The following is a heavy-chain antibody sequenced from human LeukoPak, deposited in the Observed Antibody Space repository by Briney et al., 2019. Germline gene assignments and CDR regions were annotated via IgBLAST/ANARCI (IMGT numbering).Heavy chain of an antibody. CDR3: ARDYKGYSYGPGGGDFDY. V-gene: IGHV1-2*02. CDR2: INPNSGGT. Sequence: ASVKVSCKASGYTFTGYYMHWVRQAPGQGLEWMGWINPNSGGTNYALKFQGRVTMTRDTSISTAYMELSRLRSDDTAVYYCARDYKGYSYGPGGGDFDYWGQGTLVTVSS. CDR1: GYTFTGYY. D-gene: IGHD5-18*01. J-gene: IGHJ4*02.